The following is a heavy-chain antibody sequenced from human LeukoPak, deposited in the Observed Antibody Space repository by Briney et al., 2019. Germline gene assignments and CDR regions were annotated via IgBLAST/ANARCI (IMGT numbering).Heavy chain of an antibody. V-gene: IGHV1-2*02. CDR1: GYTFTGYY. Sequence: ASVKVSCKASGYTFTGYYIHWVREAPGQGLEWMGWINPNSGGTNYAQKFQGRVTMTRDTSISTAYMELSRLRSDDTAVYYCARAGGYYYYYMDVWGKGTTVTVSS. CDR2: INPNSGGT. CDR3: ARAGGYYYYYMDV. D-gene: IGHD3-22*01. J-gene: IGHJ6*03.